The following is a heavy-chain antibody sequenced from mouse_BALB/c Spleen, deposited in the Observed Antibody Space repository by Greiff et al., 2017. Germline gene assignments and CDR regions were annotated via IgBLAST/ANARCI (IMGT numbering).Heavy chain of an antibody. J-gene: IGHJ3*01. Sequence: LVESGAELVKPGASVKLSCKASGYTFTSYYMYWVKQRPGQGLEWIGEINPSNGGTNFNEKFKSKATLTVDKSSSTAYMQLSSLTSEDSAVYYCTREADGYAFAYWGQGTLVTVSA. CDR3: TREADGYAFAY. V-gene: IGHV1S81*02. CDR1: GYTFTSYY. CDR2: INPSNGGT. D-gene: IGHD2-2*01.